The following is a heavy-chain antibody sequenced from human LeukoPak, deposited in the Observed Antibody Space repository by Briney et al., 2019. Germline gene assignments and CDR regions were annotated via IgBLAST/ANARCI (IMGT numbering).Heavy chain of an antibody. J-gene: IGHJ4*02. V-gene: IGHV3-23*01. D-gene: IGHD1-26*01. Sequence: PGGSLRLSCAASGFTFSSYAMSWVRQAPGKGLEWVSAISGSGGSTYYADSVKGRFTISRDNSKNTLYLQMNSLRAEDTAVHYCAKDPYSGSYYGNYWGQGTLVTVSS. CDR2: ISGSGGST. CDR1: GFTFSSYA. CDR3: AKDPYSGSYYGNY.